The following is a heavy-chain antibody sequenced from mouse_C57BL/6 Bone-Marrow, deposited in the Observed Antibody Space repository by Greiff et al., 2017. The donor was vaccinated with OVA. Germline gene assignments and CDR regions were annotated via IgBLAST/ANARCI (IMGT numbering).Heavy chain of an antibody. V-gene: IGHV1-81*01. CDR1: GYTFTSYG. CDR3: ASGGLLWDRAD. J-gene: IGHJ3*01. Sequence: VQLQQSGAELARPGASVKLSCKASGYTFTSYGISWVKQRTGQGLEWIGEIYPRNGNSYYNEKFKGKATLTADKSSSTAYMELRSLTSEDSAVYFCASGGLLWDRADWGHGTLVTVSA. D-gene: IGHD1-1*02. CDR2: IYPRNGNS.